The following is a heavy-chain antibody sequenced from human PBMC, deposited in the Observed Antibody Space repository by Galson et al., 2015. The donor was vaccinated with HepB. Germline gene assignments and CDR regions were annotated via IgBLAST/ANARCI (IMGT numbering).Heavy chain of an antibody. Sequence: SLRLSCAASGFTFSDYYMSWVRQAPGKGLEWGSYISNRSSYTNYADSVKGGFTISRANAKDSLYLQMNSLRAEDTAVYYCARVIHYYGSGTTAWPRAFDIWGQGTMVTVSS. CDR2: ISNRSSYT. CDR3: ARVIHYYGSGTTAWPRAFDI. D-gene: IGHD3-10*01. J-gene: IGHJ3*02. V-gene: IGHV3-11*05. CDR1: GFTFSDYY.